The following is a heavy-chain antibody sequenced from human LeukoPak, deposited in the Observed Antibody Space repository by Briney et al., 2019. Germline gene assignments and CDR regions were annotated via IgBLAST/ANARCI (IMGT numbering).Heavy chain of an antibody. D-gene: IGHD5-24*01. J-gene: IGHJ5*02. CDR2: IYYSGST. Sequence: SETLSLTCTVSGGSISSYYWSWIRQPPGKGLEWIGYIYYSGSTNYNPSLKSRVTISVDTSKNQFSLKLSSVTAADTAVYYCARHGLRGDGYNWAANWFDPWGQGTLVTVSS. CDR1: GGSISSYY. V-gene: IGHV4-59*08. CDR3: ARHGLRGDGYNWAANWFDP.